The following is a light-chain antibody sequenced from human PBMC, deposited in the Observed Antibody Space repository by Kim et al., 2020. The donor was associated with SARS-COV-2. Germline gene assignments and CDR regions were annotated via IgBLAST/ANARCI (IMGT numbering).Light chain of an antibody. J-gene: IGKJ1*01. CDR1: QSLSASY. Sequence: SPGERATLSCRASQSLSASYLAWYQQKPGQAPKLLIYDASTRATGIPDRFSGSGSGTDFTLTISRLEPEDSAVYYCQQYGSSRWTFGQGTKVDIK. CDR2: DAS. CDR3: QQYGSSRWT. V-gene: IGKV3-20*01.